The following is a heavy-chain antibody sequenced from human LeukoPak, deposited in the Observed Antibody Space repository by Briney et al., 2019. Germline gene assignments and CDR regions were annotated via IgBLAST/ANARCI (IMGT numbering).Heavy chain of an antibody. CDR1: GGSFSGYY. CDR3: ARHDPYYDILTGYQTPYYFDY. J-gene: IGHJ4*02. CDR2: INHSGST. D-gene: IGHD3-9*01. V-gene: IGHV4-34*01. Sequence: KASETLSLTCAVYGGSFSGYYWSWIRQPPGKGLEWIGEINHSGSTNYSPSLKSRVTISVDTSKNQFSLKLSSVTAADTAVYYCARHDPYYDILTGYQTPYYFDYWGQGTLVTVSS.